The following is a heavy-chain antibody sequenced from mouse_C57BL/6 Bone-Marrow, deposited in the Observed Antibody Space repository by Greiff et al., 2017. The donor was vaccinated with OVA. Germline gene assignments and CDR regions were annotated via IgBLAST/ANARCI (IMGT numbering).Heavy chain of an antibody. D-gene: IGHD2-10*01. J-gene: IGHJ4*01. V-gene: IGHV5-4*03. Sequence: EVKVEESGGGLVKPGGSLKLSCAASGFTFSSYAMSWVRQTPEKRLEWVATISDGGSHTYYPDNVKGRFTISRDNAKNNLYLQMSHLKSEDTAMYYCARGAFYGGYAMDYWGQGTSVTVSS. CDR3: ARGAFYGGYAMDY. CDR1: GFTFSSYA. CDR2: ISDGGSHT.